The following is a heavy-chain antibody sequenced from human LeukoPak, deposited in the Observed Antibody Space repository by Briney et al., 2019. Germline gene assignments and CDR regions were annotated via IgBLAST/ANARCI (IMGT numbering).Heavy chain of an antibody. V-gene: IGHV4-39*01. Sequence: SETLSLTCTVSGGSISSSSYYWGWIRQSPGKGLEWIGEIDNNGITNYNPSLKSRVTMSVDTTRERFSLRLTSESAADTGVYYCARGGGGAKAFYFDYWGQGSLVTVSS. CDR3: ARGGGGAKAFYFDY. D-gene: IGHD1-26*01. J-gene: IGHJ4*02. CDR1: GGSISSSSYY. CDR2: IDNNGIT.